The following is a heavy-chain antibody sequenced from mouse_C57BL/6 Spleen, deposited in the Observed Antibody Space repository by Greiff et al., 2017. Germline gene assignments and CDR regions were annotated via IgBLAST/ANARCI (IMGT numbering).Heavy chain of an antibody. D-gene: IGHD1-1*01. CDR2: ILPGSGST. CDR3: ASHKEYGGSHYYAMDY. V-gene: IGHV1-9*01. CDR1: GYTFTGYW. Sequence: QVQLQQSGAELMKPGASVKLSCKASGYTFTGYWIEWVQQRPGHGLEWIGEILPGSGSTNYNEKFKGKATFTDDTSSNTAYMQLSIMTTEESAIDYCASHKEYGGSHYYAMDYWGQGTSVTVSS. J-gene: IGHJ4*01.